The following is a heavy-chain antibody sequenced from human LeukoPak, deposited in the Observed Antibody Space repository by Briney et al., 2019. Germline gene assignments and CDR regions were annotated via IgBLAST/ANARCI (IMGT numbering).Heavy chain of an antibody. J-gene: IGHJ4*02. V-gene: IGHV3-11*01. CDR3: AKGHYYDSSASDY. CDR1: GFTFSDYY. CDR2: ISSSGSTI. Sequence: GGSLRLSCAASGFTFSDYYMSWIRQAPGKGLEWVSYISSSGSTIYYADSVKGRFTISRDNAKNSLYLQMNSLRTEDTALYYCAKGHYYDSSASDYWGQGTLVTVSS. D-gene: IGHD3-22*01.